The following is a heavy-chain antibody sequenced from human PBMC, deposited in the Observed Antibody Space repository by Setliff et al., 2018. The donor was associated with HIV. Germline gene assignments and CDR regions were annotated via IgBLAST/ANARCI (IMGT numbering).Heavy chain of an antibody. D-gene: IGHD2-15*01. CDR3: ARARRAGSGPKHFQH. CDR1: GGSLNGYY. J-gene: IGHJ1*01. CDR2: INHSGST. V-gene: IGHV4-34*01. Sequence: SETLSLTCAVYGGSLNGYYWSWIRQPPGKGLEWIGEINHSGSTNYNPSLKSRVTMSVDKSKNQFSLRLSSVTAADTAVYYCARARRAGSGPKHFQHWGQGTLVTVSS.